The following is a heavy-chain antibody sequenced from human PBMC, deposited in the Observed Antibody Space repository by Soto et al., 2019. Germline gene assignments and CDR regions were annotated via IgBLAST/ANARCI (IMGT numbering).Heavy chain of an antibody. Sequence: SETLSLTCTVSGGSISSYYWSWIRQPPGKGLEWIGYIYYSGSTNYNPSLKSRVTISVDTSKNQFSLKLSSVTAADTAVYYCARHGLWFGELLISDYYYYYYMDVWGKGTTVTVSS. D-gene: IGHD3-10*01. CDR1: GGSISSYY. J-gene: IGHJ6*03. CDR3: ARHGLWFGELLISDYYYYYYMDV. CDR2: IYYSGST. V-gene: IGHV4-59*08.